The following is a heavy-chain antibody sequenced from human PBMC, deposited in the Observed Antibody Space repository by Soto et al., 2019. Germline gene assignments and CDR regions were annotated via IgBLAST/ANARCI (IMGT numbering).Heavy chain of an antibody. J-gene: IGHJ5*02. V-gene: IGHV4-38-2*02. CDR3: AKGDNLGPKTGYAFDP. CDR2: IFHTGDT. D-gene: IGHD5-12*01. CDR1: TYSINSGFF. Sequence: PSETLSLTCSVSTYSINSGFFWGWIRQPPGKGLEWIGSIFHTGDTYYNPSLKSRITMSVDTSRNQFSLQLNSVTPEDTAVYFCAKGDNLGPKTGYAFDPWGQGIMVTVSS.